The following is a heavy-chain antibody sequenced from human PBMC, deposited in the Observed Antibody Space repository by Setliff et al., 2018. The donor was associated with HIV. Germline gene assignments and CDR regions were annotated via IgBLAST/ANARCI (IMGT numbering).Heavy chain of an antibody. V-gene: IGHV4-4*08. D-gene: IGHD1-26*01. J-gene: IGHJ6*03. Sequence: SETLSLTCTVSGGSISSYYWSWIRQSPGKGLEWIGYISTSGNTKCNPSLKSRVTMSVDTSKNQLSLRLRSVTAADTAVYYCARGARLLAAYSDRWDYFYMAVWGKGTTVTVSS. CDR3: ARGARLLAAYSDRWDYFYMAV. CDR1: GGSISSYY. CDR2: ISTSGNT.